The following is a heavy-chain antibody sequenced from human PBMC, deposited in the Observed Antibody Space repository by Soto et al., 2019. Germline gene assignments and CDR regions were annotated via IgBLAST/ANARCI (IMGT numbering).Heavy chain of an antibody. V-gene: IGHV3-30*09. CDR3: ARALYCSSTSWYIAVSVLGMDV. D-gene: IGHD2-2*02. CDR1: GFTFSRYA. J-gene: IGHJ6*02. CDR2: ISFAGNNK. Sequence: PGESLRLSCAASGFTFSRYAIHWVRQAPGKGLEWAAVISFAGNNKYYAASVKGRFAISRDNSKNTLDLQMNSLRAEDTAVYYCARALYCSSTSWYIAVSVLGMDVWGQGTTVTVSS.